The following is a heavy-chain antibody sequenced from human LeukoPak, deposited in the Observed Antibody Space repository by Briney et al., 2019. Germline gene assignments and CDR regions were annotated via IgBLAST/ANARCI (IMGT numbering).Heavy chain of an antibody. Sequence: ASVKVSCKASGYTFTSYYMHWVRQAPGQGLEWMGIINPSGGSTSYAQKFQGRVTMTRDTSTSTVYMELSSLRSEDTAVYYCARPLAAAGHGVYGMDVWGQGTTVTVSS. D-gene: IGHD6-13*01. CDR2: INPSGGST. CDR3: ARPLAAAGHGVYGMDV. J-gene: IGHJ6*02. V-gene: IGHV1-46*01. CDR1: GYTFTSYY.